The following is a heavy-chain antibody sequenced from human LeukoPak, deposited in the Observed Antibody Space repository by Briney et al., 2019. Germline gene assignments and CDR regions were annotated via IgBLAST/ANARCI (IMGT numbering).Heavy chain of an antibody. CDR1: GFTFTDYY. CDR3: ARAPTSCSATSCYTEARVFFDY. Sequence: GGSLSLSCAASGFTFTDYYMSWIRQAPGQGRGWGSSIRRRVNSIYYADSVTGGFAISRDNAQNSLSLQRSSLRAEDTAVYSCARAPTSCSATSCYTEARVFFDYWGPGTLVTVSS. CDR2: IRRRVNSI. D-gene: IGHD2-2*02. V-gene: IGHV3-11*01. J-gene: IGHJ4*02.